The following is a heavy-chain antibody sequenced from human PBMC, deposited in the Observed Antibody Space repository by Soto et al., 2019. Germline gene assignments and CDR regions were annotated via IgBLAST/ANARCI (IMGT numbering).Heavy chain of an antibody. CDR3: VREALGKGWVDP. V-gene: IGHV1-69*12. Sequence: QVQLVQSGAEVKQPGSSVKVSCKASGGTFNNYAFSWVRQAPGQGLEWVGGIVPGSGAPNYAQKFKGRVTLIADESTGPAYMELSSLRLEDTAVYYCVREALGKGWVDPWGQGSLVTVSS. CDR2: IVPGSGAP. CDR1: GGTFNNYA. D-gene: IGHD7-27*01. J-gene: IGHJ5*02.